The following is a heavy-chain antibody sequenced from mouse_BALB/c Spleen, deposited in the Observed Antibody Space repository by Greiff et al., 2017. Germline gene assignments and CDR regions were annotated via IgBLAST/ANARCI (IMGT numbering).Heavy chain of an antibody. V-gene: IGHV14-3*02. CDR3: ARGEGNWDEFDY. D-gene: IGHD4-1*01. Sequence: VHVKQSGAELVKPGASVKLSCTASGFNIKDTYMHWVKQRPEQGLEWIGRIDPANGNTKYDPKFQGKATITADTSSNTAYLQLSSLTSEDTAVYYCARGEGNWDEFDYWGQGTTLTVSS. J-gene: IGHJ2*01. CDR2: IDPANGNT. CDR1: GFNIKDTY.